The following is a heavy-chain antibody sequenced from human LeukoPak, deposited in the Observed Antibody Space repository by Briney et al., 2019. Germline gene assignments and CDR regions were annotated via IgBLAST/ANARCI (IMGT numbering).Heavy chain of an antibody. CDR1: GGSISSYY. V-gene: IGHV4-59*01. D-gene: IGHD6-19*01. CDR3: ARLRGWYWYFDL. Sequence: SETLSLTCTVSGGSISSYYWSWIRQPPGKGLEWIGYIYYSGSTNYNPSLKSRVTISVDTSKSQFSLKLSSVTAADTAVYYCARLRGWYWYFDLWGRGTLVTVSS. CDR2: IYYSGST. J-gene: IGHJ2*01.